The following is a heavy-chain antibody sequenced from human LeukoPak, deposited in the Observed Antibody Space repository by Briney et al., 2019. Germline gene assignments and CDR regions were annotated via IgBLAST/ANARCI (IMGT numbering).Heavy chain of an antibody. CDR3: ARSVYYYGSGSYPNPFDY. J-gene: IGHJ4*02. CDR1: GYTFTGYY. D-gene: IGHD3-10*01. CDR2: INAGNGNT. V-gene: IGHV1-3*03. Sequence: ASVKVSCKASGYTFTGYYMHWVRQAPGQRLEWMGRINAGNGNTKYSQEFQGRVTITRDTSASTAYMELSSLRSEDMAVYYCARSVYYYGSGSYPNPFDYWGQGTLVTVSS.